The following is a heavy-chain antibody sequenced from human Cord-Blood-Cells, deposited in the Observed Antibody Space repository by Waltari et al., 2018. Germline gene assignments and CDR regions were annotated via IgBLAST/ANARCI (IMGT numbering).Heavy chain of an antibody. CDR2: ISYDGSNK. Sequence: QVQLVESGGGVVQPGRSQRLSCAASGFTFSSYGIPLVRQAPGKGLEWVAVISYDGSNKYYADSVKGRFTISRDNSKNTLYLQMNSLRAEDTAVYYCAKKTPREWLFDYWGQGTLVTVSS. D-gene: IGHD3-3*01. CDR1: GFTFSSYG. CDR3: AKKTPREWLFDY. V-gene: IGHV3-30*18. J-gene: IGHJ4*02.